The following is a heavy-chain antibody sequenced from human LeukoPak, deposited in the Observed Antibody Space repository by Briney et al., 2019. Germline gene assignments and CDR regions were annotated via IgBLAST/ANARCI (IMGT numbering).Heavy chain of an antibody. CDR2: ISSSSSYI. CDR3: ARAAGYSSGWYLG. V-gene: IGHV3-21*01. CDR1: GFTFSRYS. D-gene: IGHD6-19*01. J-gene: IGHJ4*02. Sequence: PGGSLRLSCAASGFTFSRYSMNWVRQAPGKGLEWVSSISSSSSYIYYADSVEGRLTISRDNAKNSLYLQMNSRRAEDTTVYYCARAAGYSSGWYLGWGQGTLVTVSS.